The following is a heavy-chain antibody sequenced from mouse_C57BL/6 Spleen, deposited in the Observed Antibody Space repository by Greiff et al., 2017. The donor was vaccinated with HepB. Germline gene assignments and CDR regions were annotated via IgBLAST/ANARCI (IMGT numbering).Heavy chain of an antibody. CDR1: GYTFTSYW. V-gene: IGHV1-7*01. J-gene: IGHJ3*01. D-gene: IGHD3-2*02. CDR3: AIDSSGYVGAY. Sequence: QVHVKQSGAELAKPGASVKLSCKASGYTFTSYWMHWVKQRPGQGLEWIGYINPSSGYTKYNQKFKDKATLTADKSSSTAYMQLSSLTYEDSAVYYCAIDSSGYVGAYWGQGTLVTVSA. CDR2: INPSSGYT.